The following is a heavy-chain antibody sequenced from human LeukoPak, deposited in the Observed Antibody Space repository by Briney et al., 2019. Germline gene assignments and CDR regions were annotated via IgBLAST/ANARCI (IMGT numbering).Heavy chain of an antibody. V-gene: IGHV3-74*03. J-gene: IGHJ4*02. Sequence: GGSLRLSCAASGFTFSSYWMYWVRQVPGKGLVWVSCIKSDGSTTQHADSVKGRFTISRDNARNTLYLQMNSLGADDTAVYFCARSKTSGWIDYWGQGTLVTVSS. CDR1: GFTFSSYW. CDR3: ARSKTSGWIDY. D-gene: IGHD6-19*01. CDR2: IKSDGSTT.